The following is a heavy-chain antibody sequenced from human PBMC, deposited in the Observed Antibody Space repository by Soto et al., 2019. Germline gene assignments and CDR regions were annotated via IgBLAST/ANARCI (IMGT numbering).Heavy chain of an antibody. V-gene: IGHV1-2*02. CDR3: ARGGSSSASTYYYYGMDV. D-gene: IGHD6-6*01. J-gene: IGHJ6*02. CDR1: GSTFTDYY. CDR2: INPNSAGT. Sequence: ASVKVSCKASGSTFTDYYMHWVRQAPGQGLEWMGWINPNSAGTNFAQKFQGRVTMTRDTSISTAYMEVSRLRSDDTAIYYCARGGSSSASTYYYYGMDVWGQGTPVTVSS.